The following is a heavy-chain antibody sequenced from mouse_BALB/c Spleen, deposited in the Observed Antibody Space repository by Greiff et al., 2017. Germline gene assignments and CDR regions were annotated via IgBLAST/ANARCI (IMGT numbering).Heavy chain of an antibody. J-gene: IGHJ4*01. CDR1: GYSITSDYA. Sequence: EVKLLESGPGLVKPSQSLSLTCTVTGYSITSDYAWNWIRQFPGNKLEWMGYISYSGSTSYNPSLKSRISITRDTSKNQFFLQLNSVTTEDTATYYCARCNDNDGYAMCYWGQGTSVTDSS. CDR2: ISYSGST. D-gene: IGHD2-4*01. V-gene: IGHV3-2*02. CDR3: ARCNDNDGYAMCY.